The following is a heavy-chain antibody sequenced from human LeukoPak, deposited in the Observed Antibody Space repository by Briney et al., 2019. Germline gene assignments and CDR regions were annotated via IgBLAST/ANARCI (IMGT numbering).Heavy chain of an antibody. D-gene: IGHD2-15*01. J-gene: IGHJ6*02. V-gene: IGHV7-4-1*02. CDR1: GYTFTSYA. Sequence: ASVKVSCKASGYTFTSYAMNWVRQAPGQGLEWMGWINTNTGNPTYAQGFTGRFVFSLDTSVSTAYLQISSLKAEDTAVYYCARADPNCSGGSCYSFFGYPYYSYGMDVWGQGTTVTVSS. CDR3: ARADPNCSGGSCYSFFGYPYYSYGMDV. CDR2: INTNTGNP.